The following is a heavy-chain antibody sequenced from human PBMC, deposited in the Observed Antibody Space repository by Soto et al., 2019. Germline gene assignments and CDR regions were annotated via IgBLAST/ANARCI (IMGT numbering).Heavy chain of an antibody. J-gene: IGHJ4*02. CDR2: IYYSGST. V-gene: IGHV4-31*03. CDR1: GGSISSGGYY. Sequence: QVQLQESGPGLVKPSQTLSLTCTVSGGSISSGGYYWSWIRQHPGKGLEWIGYIYYSGSTYYNPSLKSRVXXSXDXXKNQFSLKLSSVTAADTAVYYCARENRDGYNSFDYWGQGTLVTVSS. CDR3: ARENRDGYNSFDY. D-gene: IGHD5-12*01.